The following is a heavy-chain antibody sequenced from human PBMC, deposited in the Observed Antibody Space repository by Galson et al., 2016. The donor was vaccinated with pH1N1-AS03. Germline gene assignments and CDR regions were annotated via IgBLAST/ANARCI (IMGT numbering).Heavy chain of an antibody. J-gene: IGHJ4*02. CDR1: GFTVSSGYH. Sequence: SLRLSCAATGFTVSSGYHMSWVRQAPGKGLEWVSYISSSSSTIYYADSVKGRFTISRDNAKNSLYLQMNSLRDEDTAVYYCARELHYGWLVPGYWGQGTLVTVSS. CDR3: ARELHYGWLVPGY. D-gene: IGHD6-19*01. CDR2: ISSSSSTI. V-gene: IGHV3-48*02.